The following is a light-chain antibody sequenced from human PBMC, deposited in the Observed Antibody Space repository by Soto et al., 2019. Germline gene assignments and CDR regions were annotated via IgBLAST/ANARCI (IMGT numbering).Light chain of an antibody. Sequence: DIQMTQYTSSVSASVGDRFAISCRASQGISSCLAWYQQKPGKAPKLLIYAASTLQSGVPSRFSGSGSGTEFTLTIISLQPDDFVTYYCQEYNSYTGTFGPGTKVDIK. V-gene: IGKV1D-16*01. CDR3: QEYNSYTGT. CDR1: QGISSC. CDR2: AAS. J-gene: IGKJ1*01.